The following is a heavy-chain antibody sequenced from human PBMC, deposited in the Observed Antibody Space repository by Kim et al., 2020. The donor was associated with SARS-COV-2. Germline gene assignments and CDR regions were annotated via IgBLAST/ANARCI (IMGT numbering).Heavy chain of an antibody. CDR3: ARGIYY. D-gene: IGHD2-15*01. Sequence: IDYSGSTNYNPALRSPVTISVDTSKNQFALKLSSVTPADTAVYYCARGIYYWGQGTLVTVSS. J-gene: IGHJ4*02. V-gene: IGHV4-59*09. CDR2: IDYSGST.